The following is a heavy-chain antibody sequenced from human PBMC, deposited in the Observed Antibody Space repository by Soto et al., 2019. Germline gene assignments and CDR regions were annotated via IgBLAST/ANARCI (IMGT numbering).Heavy chain of an antibody. V-gene: IGHV1-3*01. CDR3: AREHDFWSGYSFDY. D-gene: IGHD3-3*01. CDR1: GHTFTNYA. Sequence: DSVKVSCKASGHTFTNYAFHWVRQAPGQRLEWMGWINAGNGNTKYSQNFQGRVTITRDTSASIAYMELSRLRSEDTAVYYCAREHDFWSGYSFDYWGQGTLVTVSS. CDR2: INAGNGNT. J-gene: IGHJ4*02.